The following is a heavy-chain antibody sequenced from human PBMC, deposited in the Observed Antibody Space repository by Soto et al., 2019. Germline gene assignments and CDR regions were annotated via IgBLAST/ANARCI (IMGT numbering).Heavy chain of an antibody. CDR3: AKFYYGDYSYYYYGMDV. D-gene: IGHD4-17*01. J-gene: IGHJ6*02. CDR2: ISGSGDST. V-gene: IGHV3-23*01. CDR1: GFTFSSYA. Sequence: EVQVLESGGGLVQPGGSLSLSCAASGFTFSSYAMSWVRQAPGKGLEWVSAISGSGDSTRYADSVQGRFTISRDTSKHTLYLQMNSLRAEDTAVYYCAKFYYGDYSYYYYGMDVWGQGTTVTVSS.